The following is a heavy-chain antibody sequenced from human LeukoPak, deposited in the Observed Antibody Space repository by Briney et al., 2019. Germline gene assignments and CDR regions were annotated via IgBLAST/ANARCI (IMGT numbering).Heavy chain of an antibody. CDR2: IYYSGST. Sequence: SETLSLTCTVSGGSISSYYWSWIRQPPGKGLEWIGYIYYSGSTNCNPSLKSRVTISVDTSKNQFSLKLSSVAAADTAVYYCARGSQGVWFGESYYYYGMDVWGQGTTVTVSS. CDR1: GGSISSYY. D-gene: IGHD3-10*01. V-gene: IGHV4-59*01. CDR3: ARGSQGVWFGESYYYYGMDV. J-gene: IGHJ6*02.